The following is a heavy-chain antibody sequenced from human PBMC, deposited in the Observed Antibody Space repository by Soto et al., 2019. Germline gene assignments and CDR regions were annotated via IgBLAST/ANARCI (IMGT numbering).Heavy chain of an antibody. CDR1: GDSVSSNSAA. CDR3: ARGSGYIYGSPLGYYYGMDV. J-gene: IGHJ6*02. CDR2: TYYRSKWYN. D-gene: IGHD5-18*01. V-gene: IGHV6-1*01. Sequence: SQTLSLTCAISGDSVSSNSAAWNWIRQSPSRGLEWLGRTYYRSKWYNDYAVSVKSRITINPDTSKNQFSLQLNSVTPEDTAVYYCARGSGYIYGSPLGYYYGMDVWGQGTTVTVS.